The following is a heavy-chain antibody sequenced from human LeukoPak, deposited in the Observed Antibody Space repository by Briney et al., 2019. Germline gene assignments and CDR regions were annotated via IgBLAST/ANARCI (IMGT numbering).Heavy chain of an antibody. Sequence: SVKVSCNASGYTFTSYGISWVRQAPGQGLEWMGGIIPIFGTANYAQKFQGRVTITADESTSTAYMELSSLRSEDTAVYYCARNRRDGYNYPWFDYWGQGTLVTVSS. V-gene: IGHV1-69*13. J-gene: IGHJ4*02. CDR2: IIPIFGTA. D-gene: IGHD5-24*01. CDR3: ARNRRDGYNYPWFDY. CDR1: GYTFTSYG.